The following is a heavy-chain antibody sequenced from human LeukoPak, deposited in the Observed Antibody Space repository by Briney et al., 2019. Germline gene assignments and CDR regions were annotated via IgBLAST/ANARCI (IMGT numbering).Heavy chain of an antibody. J-gene: IGHJ6*02. CDR2: IYYSGST. D-gene: IGHD2-21*01. CDR1: GGSISSYY. CDR3: AREVVVRGMDV. V-gene: IGHV4-59*01. Sequence: SETLSLTCTVSGGSISSYYWSWIRQPPGKGLEWIGYIYYSGSTNYNPFLKSRVTISVDTSKNQFSLKLSSVTAADTAVYYCAREVVVRGMDVWGQGTTVTVSS.